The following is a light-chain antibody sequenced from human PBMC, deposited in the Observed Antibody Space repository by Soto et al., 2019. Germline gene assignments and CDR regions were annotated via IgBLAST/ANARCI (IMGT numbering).Light chain of an antibody. CDR2: DAS. Sequence: DIQMTQSPSTLSASVGDRVTITCRASQSIRPWLAWYQQKPGKAPKLLIYDASTLESGVPSRFSGSGSGTEFTLTISRLQSDDFATYYCQQYNSYSAITFGGGTKVDIK. CDR3: QQYNSYSAIT. J-gene: IGKJ4*01. V-gene: IGKV1-5*01. CDR1: QSIRPW.